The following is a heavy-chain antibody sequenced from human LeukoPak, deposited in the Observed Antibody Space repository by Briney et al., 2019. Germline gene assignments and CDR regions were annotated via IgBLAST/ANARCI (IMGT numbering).Heavy chain of an antibody. CDR1: GGSISSYY. D-gene: IGHD3-3*01. Sequence: SETLSLTCTVSGGSISSYYWSWIRQPPGKGLEWIGYIYYSGSTNYNPSLKSRVTISVDTSKNQFSLKLSSVTAADTAVYYCARHVNVPDFWSGCIGKNWFDPWGQGTLVTVSS. CDR2: IYYSGST. J-gene: IGHJ5*02. V-gene: IGHV4-59*08. CDR3: ARHVNVPDFWSGCIGKNWFDP.